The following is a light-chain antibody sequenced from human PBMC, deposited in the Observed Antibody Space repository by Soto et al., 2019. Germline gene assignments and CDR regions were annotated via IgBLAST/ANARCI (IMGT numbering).Light chain of an antibody. CDR1: GNDVGAYNY. CDR3: CSYAGGYTYL. J-gene: IGLJ1*01. Sequence: QSALTQPRSVSGSPGQSVTISCTGTGNDVGAYNYGSWYQQHPGRPPKLLIYGVVRWPSGVPDRFSGSKSGNTASLTISGLQAEDEADYFCCSYAGGYTYLFGTGTKVTVL. V-gene: IGLV2-11*01. CDR2: GVV.